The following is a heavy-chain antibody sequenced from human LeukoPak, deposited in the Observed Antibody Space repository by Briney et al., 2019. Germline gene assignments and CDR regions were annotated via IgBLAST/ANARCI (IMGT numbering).Heavy chain of an antibody. D-gene: IGHD4-17*01. CDR1: GFTFRSYS. CDR2: ISSSSTYI. J-gene: IGHJ1*01. CDR3: VRDMTTATTCYLQH. V-gene: IGHV3-21*01. Sequence: GGSLRLSCAASGFTFRSYSMNWVRQAPGKGLEWVSSISSSSTYIYYADSVKGRFSISRDNAKNSLCLQMNSLRAEDTAVYYCVRDMTTATTCYLQHWGQGTLVTVSS.